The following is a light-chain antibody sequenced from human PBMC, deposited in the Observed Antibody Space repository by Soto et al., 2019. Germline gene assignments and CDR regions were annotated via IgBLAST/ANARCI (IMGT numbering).Light chain of an antibody. CDR3: SSYAGSDDLK. CDR2: EVN. Sequence: QSALIQPPSASGSPGQSVAISCTGTSSDVGGYNYVSWYQQHPGKAPKLMIYEVNKRHSGVPDRFAGSKSGNTASLTVSGLEAEDEADYYCSSYAGSDDLKFGGGTKLTVL. V-gene: IGLV2-8*01. J-gene: IGLJ3*02. CDR1: SSDVGGYNY.